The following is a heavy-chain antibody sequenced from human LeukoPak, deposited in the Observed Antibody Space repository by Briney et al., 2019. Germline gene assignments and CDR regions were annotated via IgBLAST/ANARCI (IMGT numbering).Heavy chain of an antibody. Sequence: SETLSLTCTVSGGSLSSYYWSWIRQPPGKGLEWIGYIYYSGSTNYNPSLKSRVTISVDTSKNQFSLKLSSVTAADTAVYYSARLGSDDAFDIWGQGTMVTVSS. CDR2: IYYSGST. V-gene: IGHV4-59*08. CDR3: ARLGSDDAFDI. J-gene: IGHJ3*02. CDR1: GGSLSSYY.